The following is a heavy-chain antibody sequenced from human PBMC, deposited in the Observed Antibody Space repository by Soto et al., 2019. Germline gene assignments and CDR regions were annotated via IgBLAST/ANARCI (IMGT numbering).Heavy chain of an antibody. CDR3: AKNLPRTCRFDY. V-gene: IGHV4-39*01. CDR2: IYYSCKT. J-gene: IGHJ4*02. CDR1: GASITSTTYF. Sequence: ASETLSLTCSLSGASITSTTYFWAWIRQPPGKGLEWVGSIYYSCKTHYNPSLKSRTTISVDRSRNQFSLQVSSVTAADTAVYYCAKNLPRTCRFDYWGQGTVVTASS.